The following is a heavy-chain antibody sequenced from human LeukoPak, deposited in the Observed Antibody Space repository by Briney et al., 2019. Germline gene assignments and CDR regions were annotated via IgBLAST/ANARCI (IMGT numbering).Heavy chain of an antibody. J-gene: IGHJ6*03. CDR2: IYHSGST. CDR1: GGSISSGGYY. Sequence: SETLSLTCTVSGGSISSGGYYWSWIRQPPGKGLEWIGYIYHSGSTYYNPSLKSRVTISVDRSKNQFSLKLSSVTAADTAVYYCARRGNTAMVTAYYYYYMDVWGKGTTVTVSS. D-gene: IGHD5-18*01. CDR3: ARRGNTAMVTAYYYYYMDV. V-gene: IGHV4-30-2*01.